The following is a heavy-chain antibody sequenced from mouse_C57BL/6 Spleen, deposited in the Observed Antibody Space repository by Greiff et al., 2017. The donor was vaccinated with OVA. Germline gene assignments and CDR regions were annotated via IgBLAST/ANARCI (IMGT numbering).Heavy chain of an antibody. CDR3: ARWYSKGYFDV. V-gene: IGHV3-1*01. CDR2: ISYSGST. J-gene: IGHJ1*03. CDR1: GYSITSGYD. Sequence: VQLQQSGPGMVKPSQSLSLTCTVTGYSITSGYDWHWIRHFPGNKLEWMGYISYSGSTNYNPSLKSRISITHDTSKNHFFLKLNSVTTEDTATYYCARWYSKGYFDVWGTGTTVTVSS. D-gene: IGHD2-5*01.